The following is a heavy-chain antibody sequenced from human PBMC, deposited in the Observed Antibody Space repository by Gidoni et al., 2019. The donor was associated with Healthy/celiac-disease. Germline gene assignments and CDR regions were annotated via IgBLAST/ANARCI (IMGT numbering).Heavy chain of an antibody. D-gene: IGHD2-21*02. Sequence: QVQLQQWGAGLLKPSETLSLTCAVYGGSFRGYYWSWIRQPPGKGLEWIGEINHSGSTNYNPSLKSRVTISVDTSKNQFSLKLSSVTAADTAVYYCARGRSVVTAILARTRYNWFDPWGQGTLVTVSS. CDR2: INHSGST. V-gene: IGHV4-34*01. CDR1: GGSFRGYY. CDR3: ARGRSVVTAILARTRYNWFDP. J-gene: IGHJ5*02.